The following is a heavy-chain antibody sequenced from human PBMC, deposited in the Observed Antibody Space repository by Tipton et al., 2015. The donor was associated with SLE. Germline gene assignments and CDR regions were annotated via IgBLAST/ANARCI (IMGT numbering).Heavy chain of an antibody. V-gene: IGHV4-34*01. CDR2: TTHSGKT. CDR1: RGSFSGYY. D-gene: IGHD4/OR15-4a*01. CDR3: TRGGRGDGANPFDP. J-gene: IGHJ5*02. Sequence: TLSLTCAVYRGSFSGYYWGWIRRPPGKGLEWIGETTHSGKTNYNPSLKSRVTISADTSKNQFSLKLTSVTVADTAVYYCTRGGRGDGANPFDPWGQGTLVTVSS.